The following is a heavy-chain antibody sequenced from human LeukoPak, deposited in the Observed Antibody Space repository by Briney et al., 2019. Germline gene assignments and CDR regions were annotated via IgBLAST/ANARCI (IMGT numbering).Heavy chain of an antibody. V-gene: IGHV1-2*02. CDR2: INPNSGGT. Sequence: ASVKVSCKASGFTFTGYYMHWVRQAPGQGLEWMGWINPNSGGTNYAQKFQGRVTMTRDTSISTAYMELSRLRSDDTAVYYCARGDPVAGTSDLDYWGQGTLVTVSS. J-gene: IGHJ4*02. CDR1: GFTFTGYY. D-gene: IGHD6-19*01. CDR3: ARGDPVAGTSDLDY.